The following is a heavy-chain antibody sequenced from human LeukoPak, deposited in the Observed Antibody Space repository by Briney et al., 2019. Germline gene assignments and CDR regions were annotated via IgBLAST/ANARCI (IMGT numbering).Heavy chain of an antibody. CDR1: GGSISSYY. CDR3: ARLHRLDYFDY. V-gene: IGHV4-59*08. J-gene: IGHJ4*02. Sequence: SETLSLTCTVSGGSISSYYWNWIRQPPGKGLEWIGYIYYSGSTNYNPSLKSRVTISVNTSKNQFSLKLSSVTAADTAVYYCARLHRLDYFDYWGQGTLVTVSS. D-gene: IGHD2-21*01. CDR2: IYYSGST.